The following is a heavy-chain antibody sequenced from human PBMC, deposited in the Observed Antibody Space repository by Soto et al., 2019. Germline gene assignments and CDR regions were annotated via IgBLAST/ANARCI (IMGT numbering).Heavy chain of an antibody. CDR3: ARDRNWVDP. V-gene: IGHV1-18*01. CDR2: ISPSNGKT. J-gene: IGHJ5*02. CDR1: GYTFTNFD. Sequence: QVQLEQSGGEVKRPGASMKVSCKASGYTFTNFDISWVQQAPGQGLEWMGWISPSNGKTYYGQKFQGRVTMTTDTSTATANLELRRLRPDDTAVYYCARDRNWVDPWGQGTLVTVS.